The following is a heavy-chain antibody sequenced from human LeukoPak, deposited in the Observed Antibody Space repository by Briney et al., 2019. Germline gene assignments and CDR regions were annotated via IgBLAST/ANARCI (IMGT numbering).Heavy chain of an antibody. Sequence: GGSLRLSCAVSGLTFNNYAMSWVRQAPGKGLEWVAVISYDGSNKYYADSVKGRFTISRDNSKNTLYLQMNSLRAEDTAVYYCARADYYYDSSGPYRRGAFDIWGQGTMVTVSS. D-gene: IGHD3-22*01. CDR2: ISYDGSNK. CDR3: ARADYYYDSSGPYRRGAFDI. V-gene: IGHV3-30*04. J-gene: IGHJ3*02. CDR1: GLTFNNYA.